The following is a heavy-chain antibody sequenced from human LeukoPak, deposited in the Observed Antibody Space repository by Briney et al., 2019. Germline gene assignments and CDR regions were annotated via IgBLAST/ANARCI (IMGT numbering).Heavy chain of an antibody. J-gene: IGHJ4*02. CDR3: ARDPGSSAFDL. CDR2: ITRDSSVK. V-gene: IGHV3-7*01. D-gene: IGHD1-14*01. Sequence: GGSLSLSCAGSGFHFTAFWMRWVRQAPEKGLEFLPNITRDSSVKPYVDSLMALFTISTDNAKKSLFLELNSLRADDTAVFYFARDPGSSAFDLWGQGSLVTVST. CDR1: GFHFTAFW.